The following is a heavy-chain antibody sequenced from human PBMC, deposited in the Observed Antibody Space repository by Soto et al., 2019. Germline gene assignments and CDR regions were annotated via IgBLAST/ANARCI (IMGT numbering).Heavy chain of an antibody. CDR2: INAGNGNT. D-gene: IGHD2-15*01. CDR1: GYTFTSYA. Sequence: GASVKVSCKASGYTFTSYARHWVRQAPGQRLEWMGWINAGNGNTKYSQKFQGRVTITRDTSASTAYMELSSLRSEDTAVYYCAKGEYCSGGSCYPPSWFDPWGQGTLVTVSS. J-gene: IGHJ5*02. V-gene: IGHV1-3*01. CDR3: AKGEYCSGGSCYPPSWFDP.